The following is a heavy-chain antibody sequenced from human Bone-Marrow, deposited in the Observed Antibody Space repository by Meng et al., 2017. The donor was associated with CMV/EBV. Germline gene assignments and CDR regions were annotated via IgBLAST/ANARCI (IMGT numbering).Heavy chain of an antibody. J-gene: IGHJ4*02. V-gene: IGHV4-39*07. CDR1: GGSISGTRYY. Sequence: SETLSLTCTVSGGSISGTRYYWAWIRQSPGKGLEWIGSIYYSGSTYYNPSLKSRVTISGDTSKNQFSLKLTSVTAADTAVYYCARGNAVVIAPIDYWGQGTLVTVSS. CDR2: IYYSGST. D-gene: IGHD2-21*01. CDR3: ARGNAVVIAPIDY.